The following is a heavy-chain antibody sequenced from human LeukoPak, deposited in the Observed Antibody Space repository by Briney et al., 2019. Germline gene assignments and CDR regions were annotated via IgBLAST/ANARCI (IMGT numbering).Heavy chain of an antibody. CDR1: GGSISSSSYY. V-gene: IGHV4-61*05. J-gene: IGHJ6*02. CDR2: FHYSGHT. CDR3: ARDGARLTGTSGMDV. D-gene: IGHD6-6*01. Sequence: SETLSLTCTVSGGSISSSSYYWGWIRQPPGKGLEWIGFFHYSGHTDYNPSLKSRVTISVDMSKKQFSLKLSSVTAADTAVYYCARDGARLTGTSGMDVWGQGTTVTVSS.